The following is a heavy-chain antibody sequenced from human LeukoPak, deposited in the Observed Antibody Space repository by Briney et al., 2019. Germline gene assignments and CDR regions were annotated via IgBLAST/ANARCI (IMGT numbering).Heavy chain of an antibody. V-gene: IGHV3-33*01. J-gene: IGHJ6*02. CDR3: ARVANITTFGMDV. D-gene: IGHD3-9*01. Sequence: PGRSLRLSCAASGFTFSNYGMHWVRQAPGKGLEWVAHIWYDGANKYYADSVKGRFTISRDNSKNTLYLQMDSLRAEDTAVYYCARVANITTFGMDVWGQGTTVTVSS. CDR2: IWYDGANK. CDR1: GFTFSNYG.